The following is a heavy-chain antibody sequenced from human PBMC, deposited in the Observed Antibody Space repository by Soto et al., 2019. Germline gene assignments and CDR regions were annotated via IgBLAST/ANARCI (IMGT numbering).Heavy chain of an antibody. Sequence: GASVKVSCKASGYTFTSYGISWVRQAPGQGLEWMGWINSYNGNTNYAQKLQGRVTMTTDTSTSTAYMELRGLRSDDTAVYYCAREPVAGIWFDPWGQGTPVTVSS. V-gene: IGHV1-18*01. CDR2: INSYNGNT. J-gene: IGHJ5*02. CDR3: AREPVAGIWFDP. CDR1: GYTFTSYG. D-gene: IGHD6-19*01.